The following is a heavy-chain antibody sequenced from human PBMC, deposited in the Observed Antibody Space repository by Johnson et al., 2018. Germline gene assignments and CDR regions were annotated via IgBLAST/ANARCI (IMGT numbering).Heavy chain of an antibody. Sequence: VQPVESGGGLVKPGGSXRLSCAASGFTFSSYSMNWVRQAPGKGLEWLSSISSSSSYIYYADSVKGRFTISRDNDKNSLYLQMTSLRAEDTDVYYLARETSVVVAATGYYYYYMDVWGKGTTVTVSS. D-gene: IGHD2-15*01. J-gene: IGHJ6*03. CDR2: ISSSSSYI. CDR1: GFTFSSYS. V-gene: IGHV3-21*01. CDR3: ARETSVVVAATGYYYYYMDV.